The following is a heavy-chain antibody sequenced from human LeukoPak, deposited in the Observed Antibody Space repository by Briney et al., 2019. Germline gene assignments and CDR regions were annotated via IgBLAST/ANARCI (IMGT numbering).Heavy chain of an antibody. Sequence: PSETLSLTYTVSGGSISSYHWSWIRQPPGKGLEWIGYIYYSGSTNYNPSLKSRVTISVDTSKNQFSLKLSSVTAADTAVYYCARALSGVVIMRDYYYYMDVWGKGTTVTVSS. J-gene: IGHJ6*03. CDR3: ARALSGVVIMRDYYYYMDV. D-gene: IGHD3-3*01. V-gene: IGHV4-59*01. CDR2: IYYSGST. CDR1: GGSISSYH.